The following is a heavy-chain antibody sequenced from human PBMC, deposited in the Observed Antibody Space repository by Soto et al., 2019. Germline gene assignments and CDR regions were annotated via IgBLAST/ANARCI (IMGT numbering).Heavy chain of an antibody. CDR2: IIFSSVHI. V-gene: IGHV3-9*02. D-gene: IGHD3-16*01. CDR1: GFTSDDHV. Sequence: GGSLRLSCAASGFTSDDHVMHWVRQAPGKGLEWVSGIIFSSVHIDYADSVKGRFTISRDNAKNSLYLQMNILRTEDTALYYCIKHIEAGGAGWWGQGTMVTV. CDR3: IKHIEAGGAGW. J-gene: IGHJ4*02.